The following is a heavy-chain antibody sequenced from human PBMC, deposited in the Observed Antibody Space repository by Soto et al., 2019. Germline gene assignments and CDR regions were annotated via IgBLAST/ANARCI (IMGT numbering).Heavy chain of an antibody. CDR2: IYYSGST. J-gene: IGHJ3*02. CDR1: GGSISSYY. Sequence: SETLSLTCTVSGGSISSYYWSWIRQPPGKGLEWIGYIYYSGSTNYNPSLKSRVTISVDTSKNQFSLKLSSVTAADTAVYYCARYYGSGSYYVNDAFDIWGQGTMVTVS. CDR3: ARYYGSGSYYVNDAFDI. D-gene: IGHD3-10*01. V-gene: IGHV4-59*01.